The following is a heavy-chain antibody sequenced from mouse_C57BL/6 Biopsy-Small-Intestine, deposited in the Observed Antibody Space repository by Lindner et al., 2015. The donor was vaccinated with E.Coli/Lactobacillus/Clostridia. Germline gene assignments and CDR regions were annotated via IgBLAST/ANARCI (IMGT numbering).Heavy chain of an antibody. V-gene: IGHV1-9*01. CDR3: ARKFYTMDY. CDR2: ILPGSDST. CDR1: GYTFTGYW. J-gene: IGHJ4*01. Sequence: VQLQESGAELMKPGASVKLSCEATGYTFTGYWIEWIKQRPGHGLEWIGEILPGSDSTKYNEKFWGKATFTGDTSSNTVYMQLSSLTTEDSAIYYCARKFYTMDYWGQGTSATVSS.